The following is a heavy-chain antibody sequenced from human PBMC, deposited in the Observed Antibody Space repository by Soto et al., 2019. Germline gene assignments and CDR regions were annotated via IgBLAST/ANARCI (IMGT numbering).Heavy chain of an antibody. CDR2: INAYSGGT. Sequence: GASVKVSCNASGYTFTGYYMHWVRQAPGQGLEWMGWINAYSGGTDDAQKLQGRVTMTTDTSTSTAYMELRSLRSDDTAVYYCARDHCSGGSCYSFFDGMDVWGQGTTVTVSS. V-gene: IGHV1-18*04. D-gene: IGHD2-15*01. CDR3: ARDHCSGGSCYSFFDGMDV. CDR1: GYTFTGYY. J-gene: IGHJ6*02.